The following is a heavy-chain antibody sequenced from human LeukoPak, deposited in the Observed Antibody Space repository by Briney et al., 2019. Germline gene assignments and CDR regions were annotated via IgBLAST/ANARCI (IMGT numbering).Heavy chain of an antibody. Sequence: SSETLSLTCAVYGGSFSGYYWSWIRQPPGKGLEWIGEINHSGSTNYNPSLKSRVTISVDASKNQFSLKLSSVTAADTAVYYCARGRAYSGSYYDLAGRRRYYFDYWGQGTLVTVSS. CDR3: ARGRAYSGSYYDLAGRRRYYFDY. J-gene: IGHJ4*02. D-gene: IGHD1-26*01. CDR2: INHSGST. V-gene: IGHV4-34*01. CDR1: GGSFSGYY.